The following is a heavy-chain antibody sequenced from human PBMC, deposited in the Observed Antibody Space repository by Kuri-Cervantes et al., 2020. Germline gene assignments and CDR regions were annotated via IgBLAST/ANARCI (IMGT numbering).Heavy chain of an antibody. J-gene: IGHJ4*02. CDR3: ARDAKYQLLFTY. CDR1: GFTFSSYA. V-gene: IGHV3-30-3*01. D-gene: IGHD2-2*01. CDR2: ISYDGSNK. Sequence: GGSLRLSCAASGFTFSSYAMHWVRQAPGKGLEWVAVISYDGSNKYYADSVKGRFTISRDNSKNTLYLHMNSLRAEDTAAYYCARDAKYQLLFTYWGQGTLVTVSS.